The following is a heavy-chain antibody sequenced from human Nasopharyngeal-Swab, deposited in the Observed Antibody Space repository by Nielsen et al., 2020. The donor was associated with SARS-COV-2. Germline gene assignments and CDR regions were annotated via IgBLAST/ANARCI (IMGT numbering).Heavy chain of an antibody. V-gene: IGHV3-9*01. CDR2: ISWNSGSI. J-gene: IGHJ5*02. CDR1: GFTFDDYA. CDR3: AKDRDHYYDSSGYPMFDP. Sequence: GGSLRLSCAASGFTFDDYAMHWVRQAPGKGLEWVSGISWNSGSIGYADSVKGRFTISRGNAKNSLYLQMNSLRAEDTALYYCAKDRDHYYDSSGYPMFDPWGQGTLVTVSS. D-gene: IGHD3-22*01.